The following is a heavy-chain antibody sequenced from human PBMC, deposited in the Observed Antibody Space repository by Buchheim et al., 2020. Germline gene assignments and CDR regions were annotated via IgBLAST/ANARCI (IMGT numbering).Heavy chain of an antibody. CDR2: ISYDGSNK. D-gene: IGHD3-3*01. Sequence: QVQLVESGGGVVQPGRSLRLSCAASGFTFSSYGMHWVRQAPGKGLEWVAVISYDGSNKYYADSVKGRFTISRDNSKNTLYLQMNSLRAEDTAVYYCAKGFIPYYDFWSGYYVSGSYGMDVWGQGTT. J-gene: IGHJ6*02. CDR3: AKGFIPYYDFWSGYYVSGSYGMDV. CDR1: GFTFSSYG. V-gene: IGHV3-30*18.